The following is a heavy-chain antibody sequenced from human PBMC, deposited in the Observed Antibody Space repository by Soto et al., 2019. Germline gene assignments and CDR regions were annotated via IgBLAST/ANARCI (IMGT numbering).Heavy chain of an antibody. Sequence: QVQLQESGPGLVKPSETLSLTCTVSGGSIGTYYWSWIRQPPGKGLEWIGHIYYSGSTNYNPSLKSRVTISVDTSRNQFSLKLSSVTAADTAVYYCARVGWDSSGFDYWGPGSLVTVSS. D-gene: IGHD3-22*01. CDR2: IYYSGST. V-gene: IGHV4-59*01. CDR3: ARVGWDSSGFDY. CDR1: GGSIGTYY. J-gene: IGHJ4*02.